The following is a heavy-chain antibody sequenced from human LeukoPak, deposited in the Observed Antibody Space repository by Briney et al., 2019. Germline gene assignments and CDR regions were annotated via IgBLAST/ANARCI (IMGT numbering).Heavy chain of an antibody. CDR3: ARSLYYYDTSAPRAFDI. Sequence: SGTLSLTCTVSGDSINSLDLWSWVRQPPGKGLEWIGEMYLSGTTHYNPSLKSRLTISVDRSKNQFSLKLSSVTAADTAVYYCARSLYYYDTSAPRAFDIWGQGTMVTVSS. V-gene: IGHV4-4*02. CDR1: GDSINSLDL. D-gene: IGHD3-22*01. J-gene: IGHJ3*02. CDR2: MYLSGTT.